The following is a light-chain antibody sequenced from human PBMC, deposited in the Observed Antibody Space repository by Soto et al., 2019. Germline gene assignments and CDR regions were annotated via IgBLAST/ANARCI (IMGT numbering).Light chain of an antibody. CDR3: QQSSSWPPIT. CDR2: DAS. CDR1: QSVSSY. Sequence: EIVLTQSPATLALSPGERATLSCRASQSVSSYLAWYHQKPGQAPRLLIDDASNRAAGIPARFSGSGSGTDFALTISSLESEVFANYCSQQSSSWPPITFGQGTRLEIK. J-gene: IGKJ5*01. V-gene: IGKV3-11*01.